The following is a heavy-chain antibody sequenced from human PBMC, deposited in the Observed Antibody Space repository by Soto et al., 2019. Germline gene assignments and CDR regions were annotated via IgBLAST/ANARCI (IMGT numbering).Heavy chain of an antibody. D-gene: IGHD4-17*01. J-gene: IGHJ4*02. CDR2: IRSQIDGGTT. CDR3: TTVAYGEYVSDY. Sequence: EVELVESGGVLVKPGGSLRLSCAASGFAFTNAWMTWVRQAPGKALEWVGRIRSQIDGGTTDYAAPVKGRFTISRDDSKNTLYMQMNSLKTEDTAVYYCTTVAYGEYVSDYWGQGTLVTVSS. V-gene: IGHV3-15*01. CDR1: GFAFTNAW.